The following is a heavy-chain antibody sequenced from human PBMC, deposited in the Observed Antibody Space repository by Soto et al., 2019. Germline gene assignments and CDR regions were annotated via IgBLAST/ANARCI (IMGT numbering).Heavy chain of an antibody. CDR3: ARDPPLSGDGRWAAIRVGGMDV. Sequence: GSVTLSCKASEYTFTSHYSHWVRQAPGQGLEWMGIINPSGGSTSYAQKFQVRETMTRDTSTSTVYMELSSLRSEDTAVYYCARDPPLSGDGRWAAIRVGGMDVWGQGTTVTVSS. D-gene: IGHD2-2*01. J-gene: IGHJ6*02. CDR1: EYTFTSHY. CDR2: INPSGGST. V-gene: IGHV1-46*01.